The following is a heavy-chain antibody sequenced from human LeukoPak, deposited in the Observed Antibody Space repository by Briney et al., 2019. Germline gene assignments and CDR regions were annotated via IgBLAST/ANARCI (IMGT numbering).Heavy chain of an antibody. Sequence: GGSLRLSCVASGFTFSDYYMAWIRQAPGKGLDWVSYITNVGDGIYYADSVKGRFTMSRDNAKNSLYLHMNSLRAEDSAVYYCSLSSINPSYYYGVDVWGQGTTVSVSS. J-gene: IGHJ6*02. V-gene: IGHV3-11*01. D-gene: IGHD2-2*01. CDR1: GFTFSDYY. CDR2: ITNVGDGI. CDR3: SLSSINPSYYYGVDV.